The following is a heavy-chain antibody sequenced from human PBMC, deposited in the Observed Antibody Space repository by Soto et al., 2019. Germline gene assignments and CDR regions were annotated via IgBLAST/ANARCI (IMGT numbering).Heavy chain of an antibody. V-gene: IGHV1-58*01. CDR3: AADLTPRRSSGYYC. CDR2: IVVGSGNT. D-gene: IGHD3-22*01. CDR1: GFTFTSSA. J-gene: IGHJ4*02. Sequence: ASVKVSCKASGFTFTSSAVQWVRQARGQRLEWIGWIVVGSGNTNYAQKFQERVTITRDMSTSTAYMELSSLRSEDTAVYYCAADLTPRRSSGYYCWGQGTLVTVSS.